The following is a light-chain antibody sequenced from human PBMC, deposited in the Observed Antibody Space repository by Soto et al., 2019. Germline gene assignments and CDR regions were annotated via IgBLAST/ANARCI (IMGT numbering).Light chain of an antibody. Sequence: EIVLTQSPATLSLSPGERATLSCRASQSVSSYLAWYQQKPGQAPRLLIYDASNRATGVPARFSGSGAGTDFTLTISSLEPEDFAVYYCQQRSNWPPLTVGGETKVEIK. CDR1: QSVSSY. J-gene: IGKJ4*01. V-gene: IGKV3-11*01. CDR2: DAS. CDR3: QQRSNWPPLT.